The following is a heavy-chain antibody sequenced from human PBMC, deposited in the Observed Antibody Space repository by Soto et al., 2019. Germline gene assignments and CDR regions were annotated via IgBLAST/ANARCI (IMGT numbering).Heavy chain of an antibody. D-gene: IGHD6-13*01. J-gene: IGHJ5*02. CDR1: GYTFTSYG. CDR3: ARGIAAAGTFNWFDP. Sequence: QVQLVQSGAEVKKPGASVKVSCKASGYTFTSYGISWVRQAPGQGLEWMGWISANNGNTNYAQNLQGRVTMTTDTSTSTAYMELRSLRSDDTAVYYCARGIAAAGTFNWFDPCGQGTLVTVSS. CDR2: ISANNGNT. V-gene: IGHV1-18*04.